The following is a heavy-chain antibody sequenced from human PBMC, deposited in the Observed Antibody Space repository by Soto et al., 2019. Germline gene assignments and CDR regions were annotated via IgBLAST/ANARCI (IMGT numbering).Heavy chain of an antibody. J-gene: IGHJ1*01. V-gene: IGHV3-66*01. CDR3: ARYRTDSRPHAY. D-gene: IGHD3-22*01. Sequence: GGYLRLSCAASGATVSNNYLSWVRQAPGGGLEWVSVIYSDGRTYYADSVKGRFTISRDNSKNTLYLQMISLRAEDTAVYYCARYRTDSRPHAYWGQGSLVPVSS. CDR1: GATVSNNY. CDR2: IYSDGRT.